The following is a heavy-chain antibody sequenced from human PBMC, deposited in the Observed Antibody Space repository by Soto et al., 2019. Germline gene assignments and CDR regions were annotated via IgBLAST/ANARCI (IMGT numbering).Heavy chain of an antibody. V-gene: IGHV1-69*02. CDR3: ARGCMDYGDHFDY. CDR2: IIPILGIA. D-gene: IGHD4-17*01. J-gene: IGHJ4*02. Sequence: QVQLVQSGAEVKKPGSSVKVSCKASGGTFSSYTISWVRQAPGQGLEWMGRIIPILGIANYAQKFQGRVTITADKSTSTAYMELSSLRSEDTAVYYCARGCMDYGDHFDYWGQGTLVTVSS. CDR1: GGTFSSYT.